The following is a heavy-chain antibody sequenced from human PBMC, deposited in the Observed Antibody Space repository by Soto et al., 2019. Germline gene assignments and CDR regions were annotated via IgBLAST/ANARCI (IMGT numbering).Heavy chain of an antibody. J-gene: IGHJ4*02. CDR2: IIPVFQTA. D-gene: IGHD3-22*01. Sequence: QEQLVQSGAEVKKPVSSVKVSCKASGGLFSSYPISWVRQVPGQGLEWMGGIIPVFQTAYYTQRFQGRVTITADESTNTAYMELSSLRSEDTAIYYCAMGGSGYTWFNEFWGQGTLVTVSS. CDR3: AMGGSGYTWFNEF. CDR1: GGLFSSYP. V-gene: IGHV1-69*01.